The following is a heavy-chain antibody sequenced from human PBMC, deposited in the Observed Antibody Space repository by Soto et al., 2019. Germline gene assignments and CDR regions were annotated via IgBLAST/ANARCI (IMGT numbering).Heavy chain of an antibody. D-gene: IGHD2-8*02. Sequence: PGGSLRLSCAASGFTFSNYDMHWVRQAKGKGLEWLSGIGAAGDTFYPGSVSGRFTISRENAKNSLNLQINSLRAGDTAVYFCARGVLGPGDYYYGSDVWGQGTTVTVSS. V-gene: IGHV3-13*01. CDR2: IGAAGDT. J-gene: IGHJ6*02. CDR3: ARGVLGPGDYYYGSDV. CDR1: GFTFSNYD.